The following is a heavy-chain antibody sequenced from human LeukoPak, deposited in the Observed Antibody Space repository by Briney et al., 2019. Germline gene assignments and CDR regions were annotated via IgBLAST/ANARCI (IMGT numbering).Heavy chain of an antibody. D-gene: IGHD7-27*01. V-gene: IGHV3-23*01. CDR2: ISGSGGST. J-gene: IGHJ4*02. CDR3: AKVLPLTGDPLLPFDY. CDR1: GFTFSSYA. Sequence: GGSLRLSCAASGFTFSSYAMSWVRQAPGKGLEWVSAISGSGGSTYYADSVKGRFTISRDNSKNTLYLQMNSLKAEDTAVYYCAKVLPLTGDPLLPFDYWGQGTLVTVSS.